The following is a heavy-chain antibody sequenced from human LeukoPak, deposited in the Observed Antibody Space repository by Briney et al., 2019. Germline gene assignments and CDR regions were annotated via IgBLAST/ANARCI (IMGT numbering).Heavy chain of an antibody. CDR1: GGSISSGGYS. CDR2: IYYSGST. D-gene: IGHD3-10*01. Sequence: PSETLSLTCAVSGGSISSGGYSWSWIRQPPGKGLEWIGYIYYSGSTYYNPSLKSRVTISVDTSKNQFSLKLSSVTAADTAVYYCAREGKITMVRGVIRYYYMDVWGKGTTVTISS. CDR3: AREGKITMVRGVIRYYYMDV. J-gene: IGHJ6*03. V-gene: IGHV4-30-4*07.